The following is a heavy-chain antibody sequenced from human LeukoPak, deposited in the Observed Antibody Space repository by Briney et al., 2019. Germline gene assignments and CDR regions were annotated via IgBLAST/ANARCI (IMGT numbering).Heavy chain of an antibody. Sequence: PSETLSLTCTVSGGSISSSSYYWGWIRQPPGKGLEWVANIKQDGSEKNYVDSVKGRFTISRDNTKNSLYLQMNSLRDDDTAVYYCARALVGTTSWGQGTLVTASS. J-gene: IGHJ4*02. D-gene: IGHD1-26*01. V-gene: IGHV3-7*01. CDR2: IKQDGSEK. CDR3: ARALVGTTS. CDR1: GGSISSSSYY.